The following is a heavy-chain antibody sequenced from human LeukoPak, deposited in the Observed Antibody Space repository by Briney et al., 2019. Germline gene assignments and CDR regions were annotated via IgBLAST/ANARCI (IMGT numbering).Heavy chain of an antibody. V-gene: IGHV3-53*01. CDR2: IYSGGST. CDR3: ARGGIAAAGPDY. D-gene: IGHD6-13*01. Sequence: GGSLRLSCAASGFTVSSNYMSWVRQAPGKGLEWGAVIYSGGSTYYADSVKGRFTISRDNSKNTLYRQRNSLRAEDTAVNYCARGGIAAAGPDYWGQGTLVTVSS. J-gene: IGHJ4*02. CDR1: GFTVSSNY.